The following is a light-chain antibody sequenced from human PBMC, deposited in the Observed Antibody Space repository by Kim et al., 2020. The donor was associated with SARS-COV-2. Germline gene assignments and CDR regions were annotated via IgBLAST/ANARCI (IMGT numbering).Light chain of an antibody. CDR1: NIGGKS. J-gene: IGLJ3*02. CDR3: QVWDSGSDHRV. Sequence: SYELTQPPSVSVAPGQTARVTCGGNNIGGKSVHWYQQKPGQAPVVVIYRDSDRPSGIPQRFSGSNSGNTATLTISRVEAGDEADYYCQVWDSGSDHRVFGGGTQLTVL. CDR2: RDS. V-gene: IGLV3-21*04.